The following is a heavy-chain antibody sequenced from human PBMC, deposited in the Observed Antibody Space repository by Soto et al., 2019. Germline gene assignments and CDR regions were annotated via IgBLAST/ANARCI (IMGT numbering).Heavy chain of an antibody. J-gene: IGHJ4*02. CDR3: ARGYCSSTSCPFDY. Sequence: KVSCKASGGTFSSYTISWVRQAPGQGLEWMGRIIPILGIANYAQKFQGRVTITADKSTSTAYMELSSLRSEDTAVYYCARGYCSSTSCPFDYWGQGTLVTVSS. D-gene: IGHD2-2*01. CDR1: GGTFSSYT. V-gene: IGHV1-69*02. CDR2: IIPILGIA.